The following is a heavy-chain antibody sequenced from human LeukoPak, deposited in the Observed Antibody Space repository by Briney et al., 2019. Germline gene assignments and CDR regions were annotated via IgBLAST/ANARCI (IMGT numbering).Heavy chain of an antibody. Sequence: GGSLRLSCAASGFTFSSFAMSWVRQAPGKGLEWVSTISGSGGSTNYADSVKGRFTFSRDNSKNTPYLQMNSLRAEDTAVYYCAKDLPDYGDYIEGYWGQGTLVTVSS. V-gene: IGHV3-23*01. CDR2: ISGSGGST. D-gene: IGHD4-17*01. CDR3: AKDLPDYGDYIEGY. CDR1: GFTFSSFA. J-gene: IGHJ4*02.